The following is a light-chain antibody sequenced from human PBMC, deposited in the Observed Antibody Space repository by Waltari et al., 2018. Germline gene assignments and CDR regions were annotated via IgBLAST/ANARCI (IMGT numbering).Light chain of an antibody. Sequence: ETVMTQSPATLSVYPGERATRSCRASQRIKNNLARYQQKGGQAPRLLLFDASTRATGISARFSGSGYGTEFTLTISSLQSEDFAVYYCQQYDNWPLTFGQGTRLDIK. V-gene: IGKV3-15*01. CDR3: QQYDNWPLT. CDR2: DAS. CDR1: QRIKNN. J-gene: IGKJ5*01.